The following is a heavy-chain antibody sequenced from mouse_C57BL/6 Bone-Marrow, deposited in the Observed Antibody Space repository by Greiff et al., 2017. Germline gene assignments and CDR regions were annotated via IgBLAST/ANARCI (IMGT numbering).Heavy chain of an antibody. D-gene: IGHD2-4*01. J-gene: IGHJ3*01. CDR3: ARGMGLPPWFAY. Sequence: QVQLKESGAELVKPGASVKISCKASGYAFSSYWMNWVKQRPGKGLEWIGQIYPGDGDTNYNGKFKGKATLTADKSSSTAYMQLSSLTSEDSAVYCCARGMGLPPWFAYWGQGTLVTVSA. CDR2: IYPGDGDT. V-gene: IGHV1-80*01. CDR1: GYAFSSYW.